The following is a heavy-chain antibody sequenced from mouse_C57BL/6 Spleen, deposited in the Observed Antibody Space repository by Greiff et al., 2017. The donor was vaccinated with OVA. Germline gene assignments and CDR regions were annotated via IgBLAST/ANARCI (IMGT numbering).Heavy chain of an antibody. V-gene: IGHV1-61*01. J-gene: IGHJ2*01. CDR3: AREGGYGIPDY. CDR2: IYPSDSET. D-gene: IGHD1-1*01. Sequence: QVQLKQPGAELVRPGSSVKLSCKASGYTFTSYWMDWVKQRPGQGLEWIGNIYPSDSETHYNQKFKDKATLTVDKSSSTAYMQLSSLTSEDSAVYYCAREGGYGIPDYWGQGTTLTVSS. CDR1: GYTFTSYW.